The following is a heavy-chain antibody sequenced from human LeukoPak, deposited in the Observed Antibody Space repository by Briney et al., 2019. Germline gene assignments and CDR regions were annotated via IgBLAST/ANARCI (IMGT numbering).Heavy chain of an antibody. J-gene: IGHJ6*02. D-gene: IGHD2-21*01. CDR2: INPNSGGT. CDR3: ARERGIVVVVMDV. V-gene: IGHV1-2*02. Sequence: ASVKVSCKASGYTFTGYYMHWVRQAPGQGLEWMEWINPNSGGTNYAQKFQGRVTMTRDTSISTAYMELSRLRSDDTAVYYCARERGIVVVVMDVWGQGTTVTVSS. CDR1: GYTFTGYY.